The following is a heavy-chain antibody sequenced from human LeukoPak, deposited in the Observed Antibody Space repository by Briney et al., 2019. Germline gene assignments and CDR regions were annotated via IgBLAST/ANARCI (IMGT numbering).Heavy chain of an antibody. J-gene: IGHJ5*02. CDR1: GYIFVNYW. CDR3: ARGHSSGWMAWFDP. V-gene: IGHV5-10-1*01. Sequence: GESLQISCKASGYIFVNYWIGWVRQMPGKGLEWMGRIDPSDSYTNYSPSFQGHVTISADKSISTAYLQCSSLKTSDTAMYYCARGHSSGWMAWFDPWGQGTLVTVSS. D-gene: IGHD6-19*01. CDR2: IDPSDSYT.